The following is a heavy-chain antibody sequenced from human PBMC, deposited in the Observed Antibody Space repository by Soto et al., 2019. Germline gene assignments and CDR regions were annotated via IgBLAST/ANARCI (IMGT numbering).Heavy chain of an antibody. CDR3: ARDMSGGTYNYYYGMDV. CDR2: ISGTGSPT. Sequence: GGSLRLSCTVSGFSVSSNRLGWVRQAPAKGLEWASVISGTGSPTYYADSVKGRFTISRDNSKNTLYLQMNSLRADDTAVYYCARDMSGGTYNYYYGMDVWGQGTTVTVSS. V-gene: IGHV3-23*01. D-gene: IGHD1-26*01. J-gene: IGHJ6*02. CDR1: GFSVSSNR.